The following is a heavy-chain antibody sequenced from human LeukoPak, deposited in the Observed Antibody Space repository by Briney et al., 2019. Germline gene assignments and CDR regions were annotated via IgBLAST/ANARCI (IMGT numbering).Heavy chain of an antibody. D-gene: IGHD3-22*01. CDR2: TFVSVTT. CDR3: AREEAYDSSGYGD. Sequence: PSETLSLTCSVSGVSITTSYWSWIRQSAGKGLEWIGRTFVSVTTDYNPSLKSRVAMSVDTSKNQFSLRLTSVTAADTAVYYCAREEAYDSSGYGDWGQGTLVTVSS. CDR1: GVSITTSY. J-gene: IGHJ4*02. V-gene: IGHV4-4*07.